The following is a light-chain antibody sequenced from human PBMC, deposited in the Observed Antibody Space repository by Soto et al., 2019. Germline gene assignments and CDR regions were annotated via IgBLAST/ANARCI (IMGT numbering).Light chain of an antibody. CDR3: QSYDSSLSGWV. CDR2: GNS. V-gene: IGLV1-40*01. CDR1: SSNIGAGYD. J-gene: IGLJ3*02. Sequence: QSVLTQPPSVSGAPGQRVTISXTGXSSNIGAGYDVHWYQQLPGTAPKLLIYGNSNRPSGVPDRFSGSKSGTSASLAITGLQAEDEADYYCQSYDSSLSGWVFGGGTKVTVL.